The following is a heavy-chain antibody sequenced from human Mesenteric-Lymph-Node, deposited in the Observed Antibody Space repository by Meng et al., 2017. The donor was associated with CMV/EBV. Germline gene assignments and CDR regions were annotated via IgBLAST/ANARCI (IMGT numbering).Heavy chain of an antibody. V-gene: IGHV1-69*05. Sequence: SVKVSCKTSGGTFSSYAISWVRQAPGQGLEWMGGIIPIFGTSNYAQKFQGRVTITTDESTTTAYMELSSLRSEDTAVYYCATDSTGYYYSCDFWGQGTLVTVSS. CDR1: GGTFSSYA. J-gene: IGHJ4*02. D-gene: IGHD3-22*01. CDR3: ATDSTGYYYSCDF. CDR2: IIPIFGTS.